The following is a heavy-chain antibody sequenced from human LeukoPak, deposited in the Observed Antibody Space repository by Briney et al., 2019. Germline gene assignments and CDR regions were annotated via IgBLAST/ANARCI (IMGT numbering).Heavy chain of an antibody. J-gene: IGHJ6*02. V-gene: IGHV3-21*01. CDR3: ARDSEQWPPQMDV. CDR2: ISSSSSYI. CDR1: GFTFSSYS. Sequence: GGSLRLSCAASGFTFSSYSMNWVRQAPGKGLEWVSSISSSSSYIYYADSVKGRFTISRDNAKNSLYLQMNSLRAEDTAVYYCARDSEQWPPQMDVWGQGTTVTVSS. D-gene: IGHD6-19*01.